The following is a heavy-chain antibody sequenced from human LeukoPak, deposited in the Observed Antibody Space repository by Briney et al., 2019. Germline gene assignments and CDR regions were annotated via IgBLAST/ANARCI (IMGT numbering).Heavy chain of an antibody. V-gene: IGHV3-11*01. Sequence: GGSLRLSCAASGFTFRDYNMNWVRQAPGKGLEWVSYITDSGSTIHYAESVNGRFTISRDNAKNLLYLQMNSLRAEDSAVYYCARSIGLTGGGVDVWGRGTTVTVSS. D-gene: IGHD3-9*01. J-gene: IGHJ6*02. CDR3: ARSIGLTGGGVDV. CDR2: ITDSGSTI. CDR1: GFTFRDYN.